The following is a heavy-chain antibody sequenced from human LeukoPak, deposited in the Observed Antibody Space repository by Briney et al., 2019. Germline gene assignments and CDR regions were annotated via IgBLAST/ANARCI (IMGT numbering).Heavy chain of an antibody. CDR1: GYTFTSYG. J-gene: IGHJ5*02. Sequence: EASVKVSCKASGYTFTSYGISWVRQAPGQGLEWMGWISAYNGNTNYAQKLQGRVTMTTDTSTSTAYMELRSLRSDDTAVYYCARGATDKGIAAAGTGDLDELNWFDPWGQGTLVTVSS. CDR3: ARGATDKGIAAAGTGDLDELNWFDP. D-gene: IGHD6-13*01. V-gene: IGHV1-18*01. CDR2: ISAYNGNT.